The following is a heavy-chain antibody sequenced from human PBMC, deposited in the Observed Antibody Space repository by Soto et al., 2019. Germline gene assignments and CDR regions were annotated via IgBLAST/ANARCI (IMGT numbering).Heavy chain of an antibody. V-gene: IGHV1-3*01. CDR3: ARGDTIVAYDY. D-gene: IGHD5-12*01. J-gene: IGHJ4*02. CDR1: GYTFTSYA. CDR2: INAGNGNT. Sequence: QVQLVQSGAEVKKPGASVKVSCKASGYTFTSYAMHRVRQAPGQRLEWMGWINAGNGNTKYSQKFQGRVTITRDTSASTAYMELSSLRSEDTAVYYCARGDTIVAYDYWGQGTLVTVSS.